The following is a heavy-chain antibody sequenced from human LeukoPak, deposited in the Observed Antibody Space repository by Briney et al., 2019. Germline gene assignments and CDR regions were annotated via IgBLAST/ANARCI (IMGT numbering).Heavy chain of an antibody. CDR2: IYSGGST. D-gene: IGHD4-11*01. Sequence: PGGSLRLSCAASGFTVSSNYMSWVRQAPGKGLEWVSVIYSGGSTYYADSVKGRFTISRDNSKNTLYLQMNSLRAEDTAVYYCARDYSKGLDAFDIWGQGTMVTVSS. CDR1: GFTVSSNY. J-gene: IGHJ3*02. V-gene: IGHV3-53*01. CDR3: ARDYSKGLDAFDI.